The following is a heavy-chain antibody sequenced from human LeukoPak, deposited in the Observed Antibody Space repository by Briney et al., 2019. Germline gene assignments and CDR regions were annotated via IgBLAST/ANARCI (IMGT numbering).Heavy chain of an antibody. CDR1: GGSFSGYY. J-gene: IGHJ4*02. CDR3: ARGRGGRLERRRGDYFDY. V-gene: IGHV4-34*01. D-gene: IGHD1-1*01. CDR2: INHSGST. Sequence: PSETLSLTCAVYGGSFSGYYWSWIRQPPGKGLEWIGEINHSGSTNYNPSLKSRVTISVDTSKNQFSLKLSSVTAADTAVYYCARGRGGRLERRRGDYFDYWGQGTLVTVSS.